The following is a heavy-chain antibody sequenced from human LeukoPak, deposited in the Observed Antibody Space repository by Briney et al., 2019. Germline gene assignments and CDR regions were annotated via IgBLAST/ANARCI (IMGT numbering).Heavy chain of an antibody. CDR2: IKQDGSEK. CDR3: ARMGYCSGGSCYSGPPDAFDI. CDR1: GFTFSSYW. V-gene: IGHV3-7*01. Sequence: GGSLRLSRAASGFTFSSYWMSWVRQAPGKGLEWVANIKQDGSEKYYVDSVKGRFTISRDNAKNSLYLQMNSLRAEDTAVYYCARMGYCSGGSCYSGPPDAFDIWGQGTMVTVSS. D-gene: IGHD2-15*01. J-gene: IGHJ3*02.